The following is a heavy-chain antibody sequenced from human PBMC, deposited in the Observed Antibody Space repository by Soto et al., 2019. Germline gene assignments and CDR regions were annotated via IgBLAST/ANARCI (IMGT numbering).Heavy chain of an antibody. CDR2: INSDGSST. CDR1: GFTFSSYW. J-gene: IGHJ4*02. V-gene: IGHV3-74*01. D-gene: IGHD3-3*01. Sequence: GGSLRLSCAASGFTFSSYWMHWVRQAPGKGLVWVSRINSDGSSTSYADSVKGRFTISRYNAKNTLYLQMNSLRAEDTAVYYCARVVTIFGVVTAPEFDYWGQGTLVTVSS. CDR3: ARVVTIFGVVTAPEFDY.